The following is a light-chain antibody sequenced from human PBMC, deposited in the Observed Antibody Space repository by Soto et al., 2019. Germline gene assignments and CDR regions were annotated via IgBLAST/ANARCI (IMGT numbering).Light chain of an antibody. J-gene: IGKJ1*01. Sequence: DIQMTQSPSTLSASVGDRVTITCRASQSTSGWVAWYQQKPGKVPKLLIYKASTLEDGVPSRFSGSGSGTEFTLTISSLQADDFATYFCQQYNGNCLFGQGTKVEFK. V-gene: IGKV1-5*03. CDR3: QQYNGNCL. CDR2: KAS. CDR1: QSTSGW.